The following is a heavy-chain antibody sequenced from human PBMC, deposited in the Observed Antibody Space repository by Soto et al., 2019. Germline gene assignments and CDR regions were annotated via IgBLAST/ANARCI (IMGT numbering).Heavy chain of an antibody. V-gene: IGHV1-58*01. CDR1: GFTFTSSA. Sequence: SVKVSCKASGFTFTSSAVQWVRQARGQRLEWIGWIVVGSGNTNYAQQFQERVTITRDMSTSTAYMELSSLRSEDTAVYYCAAEDLDTYYYGMDVWGQGTTVTVSS. CDR3: AAEDLDTYYYGMDV. CDR2: IVVGSGNT. D-gene: IGHD3-3*01. J-gene: IGHJ6*02.